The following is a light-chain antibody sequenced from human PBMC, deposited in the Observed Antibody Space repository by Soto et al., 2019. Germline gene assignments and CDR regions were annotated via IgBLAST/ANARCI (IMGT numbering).Light chain of an antibody. CDR2: AAS. J-gene: IGKJ1*01. CDR3: QQSYSTPRT. V-gene: IGKV1-39*01. Sequence: DIQMTQSPSSLSASVGDRVTITCRASQSISSYLNWYQQKPGKAPKLLIYAASSLQSGGPSRLSGSASGTDFTLTISSRQPDDFATYYCQQSYSTPRTFGQGTKVYIK. CDR1: QSISSY.